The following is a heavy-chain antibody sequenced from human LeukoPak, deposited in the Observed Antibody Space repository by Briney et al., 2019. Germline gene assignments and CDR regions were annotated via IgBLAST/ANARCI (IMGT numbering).Heavy chain of an antibody. V-gene: IGHV3-11*01. Sequence: PGGSLRLSCAASGFTFSDYYMSWLRQAPGKGLEWVSYISSSGSTIYYADSVKGRFTISRDNAKNSLYLQMNSLRAEDTAVYYCARLVVAAMHYYYGMDVWGQGTTVTVS. CDR3: ARLVVAAMHYYYGMDV. D-gene: IGHD2-15*01. J-gene: IGHJ6*02. CDR2: ISSSGSTI. CDR1: GFTFSDYY.